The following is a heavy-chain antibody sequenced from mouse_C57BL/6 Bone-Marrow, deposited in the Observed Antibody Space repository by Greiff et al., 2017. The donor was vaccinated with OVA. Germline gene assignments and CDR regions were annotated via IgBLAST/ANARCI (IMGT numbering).Heavy chain of an antibody. D-gene: IGHD1-1*01. CDR2: IYPGSGST. J-gene: IGHJ2*01. CDR3: ARPPYYYYGSGGDY. CDR1: GYTFTSYW. Sequence: QVHVKQPGAELVKPGASVKMSCKASGYTFTSYWITWVKQRPGQGLEWIGDIYPGSGSTNYNEKFKSKATLTVDTSSSTAYMQLSSLTSEDSAVYYCARPPYYYYGSGGDYWGQGTTLTVSS. V-gene: IGHV1-55*01.